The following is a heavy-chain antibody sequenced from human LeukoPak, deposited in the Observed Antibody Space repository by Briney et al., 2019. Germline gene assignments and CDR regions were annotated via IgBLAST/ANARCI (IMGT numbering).Heavy chain of an antibody. Sequence: SETLSLTCTVSGGSISSSYWSWIRQPPGKGLEWIGHIYYSGSTNFNPSLKSRVTLSLDTSKNQFSLKLISVTAADTAVYYCARGAGKYYFHGMDVWGKGTTVTVSS. V-gene: IGHV4-59*01. J-gene: IGHJ6*04. CDR2: IYYSGST. CDR3: ARGAGKYYFHGMDV. CDR1: GGSISSSY.